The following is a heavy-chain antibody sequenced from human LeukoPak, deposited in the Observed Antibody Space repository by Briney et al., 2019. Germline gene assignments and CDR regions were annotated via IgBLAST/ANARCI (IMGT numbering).Heavy chain of an antibody. CDR1: GFTFSDYY. J-gene: IGHJ4*02. V-gene: IGHV3-11*06. CDR2: ISTSSTYT. Sequence: GGSLRLSCAASGFTFSDYYMGWIRQAPGKGLEWVSYISTSSTYTNYADSVKGRFIISRDNAKNSLYLQMNSLRAEDTAVYYCARYYGDHYYFDYWGQGTLVTVPS. CDR3: ARYYGDHYYFDY. D-gene: IGHD4-17*01.